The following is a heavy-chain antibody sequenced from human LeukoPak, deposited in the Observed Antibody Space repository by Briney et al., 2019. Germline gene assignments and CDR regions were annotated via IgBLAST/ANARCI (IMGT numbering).Heavy chain of an antibody. Sequence: ASVKVSCKASGYTFTSYYMHWVRQAPGQGLEWMGIINPSGGSTRYAQKLQGRVTMTRDTSTSTVYMELSSVRSEDTAMYYCARLGGGGYDLYFDYWGQGTLVTVSS. CDR3: ARLGGGGYDLYFDY. J-gene: IGHJ4*02. D-gene: IGHD5-12*01. CDR2: INPSGGST. V-gene: IGHV1-46*04. CDR1: GYTFTSYY.